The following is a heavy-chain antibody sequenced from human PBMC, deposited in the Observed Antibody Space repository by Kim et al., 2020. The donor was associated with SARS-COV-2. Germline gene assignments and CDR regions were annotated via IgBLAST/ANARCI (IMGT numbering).Heavy chain of an antibody. V-gene: IGHV3-7*05. J-gene: IGHJ4*02. Sequence: GGSLRLSCVGSGFTFYDYWMTWVRLAPGKGLEWVADIKQDGSESYYVDSVRGRFTISRDNAENSFYLQMNSLRADDTAVYYCARDWGDYWGQGTLVTVSS. CDR1: GFTFYDYW. D-gene: IGHD3-16*01. CDR2: IKQDGSES. CDR3: ARDWGDY.